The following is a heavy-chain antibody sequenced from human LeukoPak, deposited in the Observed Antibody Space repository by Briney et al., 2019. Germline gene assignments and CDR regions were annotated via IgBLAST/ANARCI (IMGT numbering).Heavy chain of an antibody. CDR2: ISAYNGNT. J-gene: IGHJ4*02. CDR1: GYSSTDYY. V-gene: IGHV1-18*01. Sequence: ASVKVSCKASGYSSTDYYIYWVRQAPGQGLEWMGWISAYNGNTNYAQKLQGRVTMTTDTSTSTAYMELRSLRSDDTAVYYCAREGFYDSSGNDLDYWGQGTLVTVSS. CDR3: AREGFYDSSGNDLDY. D-gene: IGHD3-22*01.